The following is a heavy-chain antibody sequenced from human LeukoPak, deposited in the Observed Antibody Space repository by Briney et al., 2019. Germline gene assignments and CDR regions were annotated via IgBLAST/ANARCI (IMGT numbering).Heavy chain of an antibody. J-gene: IGHJ1*01. CDR3: ARGVAPNEYFQH. CDR2: MNPNSGNT. D-gene: IGHD2-15*01. Sequence: EWMGWMNPNSGNTGYAQKFQGRVTMTRNTSISTAYMELSSLRSEDTAVYYCARGVAPNEYFQHWGQGTLVTVSS. V-gene: IGHV1-8*01.